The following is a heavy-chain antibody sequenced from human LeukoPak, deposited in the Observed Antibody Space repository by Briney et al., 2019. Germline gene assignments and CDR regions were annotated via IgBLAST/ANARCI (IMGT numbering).Heavy chain of an antibody. CDR3: ARATVWYYDSSGYYYAPPEY. J-gene: IGHJ4*02. CDR2: ISAYNGNT. D-gene: IGHD3-22*01. Sequence: GASVKVSCKASGYTFTSYGISWVRQAPGQGLEWMGWISAYNGNTNYAQKFQGRVTITADKSTSTAYMELSSLRSEDTAVYYCARATVWYYDSSGYYYAPPEYWGQGTLVTVSS. CDR1: GYTFTSYG. V-gene: IGHV1-18*01.